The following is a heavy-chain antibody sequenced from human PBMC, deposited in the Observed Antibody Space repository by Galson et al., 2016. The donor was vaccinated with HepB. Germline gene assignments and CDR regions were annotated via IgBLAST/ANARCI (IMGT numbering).Heavy chain of an antibody. CDR3: ARVKGRIVVVPAYYFDY. Sequence: YNPSFKSRVTISVDKSRNQFSLNLPSVTAADTAVYYCARVKGRIVVVPAYYFDYWGQGTLVTVSS. V-gene: IGHV4-34*01. D-gene: IGHD2-2*01. J-gene: IGHJ4*02.